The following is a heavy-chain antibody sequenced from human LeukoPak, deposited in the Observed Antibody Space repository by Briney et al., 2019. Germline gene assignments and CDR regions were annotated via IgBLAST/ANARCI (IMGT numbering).Heavy chain of an antibody. CDR1: GGTFSSYA. V-gene: IGHV1-69*04. CDR2: IIPILGIA. J-gene: IGHJ3*02. D-gene: IGHD3-10*01. CDR3: ARDPYYYGSGSYGI. Sequence: ASVKVSCKASGGTFSSYAISWVRQAPGQGLEWMGRIIPILGIANYAQKFQGRVTMTRNTSISTAYMELSSLRSEDTAVYYCARDPYYYGSGSYGIWGQGTMVTVSS.